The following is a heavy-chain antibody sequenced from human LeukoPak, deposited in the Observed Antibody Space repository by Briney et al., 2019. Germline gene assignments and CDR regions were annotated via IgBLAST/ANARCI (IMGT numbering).Heavy chain of an antibody. CDR3: ARGLSPSDY. Sequence: ASVKVSCKASGYSFTTYGINWVRQAPGQGLEWMGWMNPNSGKTNFAQKFQGRVTMTRTTSISTAYMEVSSLRSEDTAVCYCARGLSPSDYWGQGTLVTVSS. CDR1: GYSFTTYG. CDR2: MNPNSGKT. V-gene: IGHV1-8*01. J-gene: IGHJ4*02.